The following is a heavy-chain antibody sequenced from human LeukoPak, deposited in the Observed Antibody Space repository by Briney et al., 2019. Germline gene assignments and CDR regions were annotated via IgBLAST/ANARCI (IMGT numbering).Heavy chain of an antibody. CDR1: GFTFSSYS. CDR2: ISSSSSYI. J-gene: IGHJ4*02. CDR3: AREEYSSGWYYFDY. D-gene: IGHD6-19*01. Sequence: PGGSLRLSYAASGFTFSSYSMNWVRQAPGKGLEWDSSISSSSSYIYYADSVKGRFTISRDNAKNSLYLQMNSLRAEDTAVYYCAREEYSSGWYYFDYWGQGTLVTVSS. V-gene: IGHV3-21*01.